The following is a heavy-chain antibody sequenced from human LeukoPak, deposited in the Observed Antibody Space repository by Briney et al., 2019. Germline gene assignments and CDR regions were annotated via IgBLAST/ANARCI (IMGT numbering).Heavy chain of an antibody. CDR2: IYYSGST. Sequence: SETLSLTCNVSGGSISSSSYYWRWIRQPPGKGLEWIGSIYYSGSTYYNPSLKSRVTISVDTSKNRFSLKLSSVTAADTAVYYCARKVIPREPYYYYMDVWGKGTTVTVSS. CDR1: GGSISSSSYY. CDR3: ARKVIPREPYYYYMDV. D-gene: IGHD1-14*01. J-gene: IGHJ6*03. V-gene: IGHV4-39*01.